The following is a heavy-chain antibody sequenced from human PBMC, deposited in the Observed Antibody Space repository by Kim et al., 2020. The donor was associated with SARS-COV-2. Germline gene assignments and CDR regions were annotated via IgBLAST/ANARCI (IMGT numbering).Heavy chain of an antibody. CDR3: ARDRDILTGSPFDY. D-gene: IGHD3-9*01. Sequence: NPALKSRVTISVDTSKNQFSLKLNSVTAADTAVYYCARDRDILTGSPFDYWGQGTLVTVSS. J-gene: IGHJ4*02. V-gene: IGHV4-39*07.